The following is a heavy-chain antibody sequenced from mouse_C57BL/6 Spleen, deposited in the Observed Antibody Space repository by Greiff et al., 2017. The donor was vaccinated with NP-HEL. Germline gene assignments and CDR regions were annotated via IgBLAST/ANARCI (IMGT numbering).Heavy chain of an antibody. CDR1: GYTFTSYW. CDR3: AMGTGTGYFDY. Sequence: QVQLQQPGAELVRPGSSVKLSCKASGYTFTSYWMDWVKQRPGQGLEWIGNIYPSDSETHYNQKFKDKATLTVDKSSSTAYMQLSSLTSEDSAVYYCAMGTGTGYFDYWGQGTTLTVSS. J-gene: IGHJ2*01. V-gene: IGHV1-61*01. CDR2: IYPSDSET. D-gene: IGHD4-1*01.